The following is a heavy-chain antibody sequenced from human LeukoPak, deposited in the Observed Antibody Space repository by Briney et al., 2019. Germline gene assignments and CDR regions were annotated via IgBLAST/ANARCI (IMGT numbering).Heavy chain of an antibody. V-gene: IGHV1-2*02. J-gene: IGHJ4*02. CDR2: LNPNSGGT. CDR3: ARGGKWYYDSSTYRLFDY. Sequence: GASVKVSCKASGYTFTGYYMHWVRQAPGQGLEWLGWLNPNSGGTSYPQKFQGRVTMTRDTSTSTAYMELSSLRSDDTAMYYCARGGKWYYDSSTYRLFDYWGQGTLVTVSS. D-gene: IGHD3-22*01. CDR1: GYTFTGYY.